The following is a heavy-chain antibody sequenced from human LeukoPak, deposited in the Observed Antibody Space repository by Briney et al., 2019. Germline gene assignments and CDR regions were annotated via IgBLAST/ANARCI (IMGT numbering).Heavy chain of an antibody. J-gene: IGHJ4*02. V-gene: IGHV1-69*04. CDR1: GGTFSSYA. CDR2: IIPILGIA. CDR3: ARDPDYGGNSSRY. Sequence: GASVKVSCKASGGTFSSYAISWVRQAPGQGLEWMGRIIPILGIANYAQKFRGRVTITADKSTSTAYMELSSLRSEDTAVYYCARDPDYGGNSSRYWGQGTLVTVSS. D-gene: IGHD4-23*01.